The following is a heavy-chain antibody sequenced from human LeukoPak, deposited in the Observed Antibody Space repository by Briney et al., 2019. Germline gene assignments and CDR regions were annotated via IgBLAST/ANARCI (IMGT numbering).Heavy chain of an antibody. CDR3: AKGGGYEAQYYYYYLDV. CDR2: ISSSSSTI. V-gene: IGHV3-48*04. Sequence: GGSLRLSCAASGFTFSSYRMNWVRQAPGKGLEWVSYISSSSSTIYYADSVKGRFTISRDNAKNSLYLQMNSLRAEDTAVYYCAKGGGYEAQYYYYYLDVWGKGTTVTISS. CDR1: GFTFSSYR. J-gene: IGHJ6*03. D-gene: IGHD5-12*01.